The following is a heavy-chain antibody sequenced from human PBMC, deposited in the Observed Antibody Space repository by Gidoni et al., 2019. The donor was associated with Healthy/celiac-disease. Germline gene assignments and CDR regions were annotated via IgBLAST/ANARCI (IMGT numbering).Heavy chain of an antibody. CDR2: IIPIFGTA. Sequence: QVQLVQSGAEVKKPGSSVKVSCKASGGTFSSYPISWVRQAPGQGLEWMGGIIPIFGTANYAQKFQGRVTITADESTSTAYMELSSLRSEDTAVYYCARESGNWELAIEKTLDYWGQGTLVTVSS. CDR1: GGTFSSYP. V-gene: IGHV1-69*01. J-gene: IGHJ4*02. CDR3: ARESGNWELAIEKTLDY. D-gene: IGHD1-26*01.